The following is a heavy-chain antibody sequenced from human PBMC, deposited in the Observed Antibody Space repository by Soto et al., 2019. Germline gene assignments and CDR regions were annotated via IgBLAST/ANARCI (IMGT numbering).Heavy chain of an antibody. J-gene: IGHJ3*02. CDR2: INPSGGST. CDR3: AREGVKGYCSGGSCPHDAFDI. V-gene: IGHV1-46*01. D-gene: IGHD2-15*01. Sequence: QVQLVQSGAEVKKPGASVKVSCKASGYTFTSYYMHWVRQAPGQGLEWMGIINPSGGSTSYAQKFQGRVTMTRDTFTSTVYMELSSLRSEDTAVYFCAREGVKGYCSGGSCPHDAFDIWGQGTMVTVSS. CDR1: GYTFTSYY.